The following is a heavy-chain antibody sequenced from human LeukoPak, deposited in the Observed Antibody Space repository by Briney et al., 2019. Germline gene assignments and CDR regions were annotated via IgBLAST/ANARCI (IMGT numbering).Heavy chain of an antibody. CDR3: ARRYCRGSSCYLFDY. D-gene: IGHD2-15*01. CDR2: IHPRDSDT. CDR1: GYSFTNYW. V-gene: IGHV5-51*01. Sequence: GESLKISCKGSGYSFTNYWIGWVRQMPGKGLEWMGIIHPRDSDTRYRPSFQGQVTISADKSISTAYLQWSSLKASDTAMYYCARRYCRGSSCYLFDYWGQGTLVTVSS. J-gene: IGHJ4*02.